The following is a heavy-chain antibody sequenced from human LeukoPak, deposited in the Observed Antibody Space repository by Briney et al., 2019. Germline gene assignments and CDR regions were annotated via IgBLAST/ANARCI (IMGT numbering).Heavy chain of an antibody. V-gene: IGHV1-46*01. D-gene: IGHD2-15*01. CDR3: ASATCSGGTCYSDYYYYMDV. J-gene: IGHJ6*03. CDR2: INPSGDST. Sequence: GASVKVSCKASGYTFTSYYMHWVRQAPGQGLEWMGIINPSGDSTSYAQKFQGRVTMTRDTSTSTVYMELSSLRSEDTAVYYCASATCSGGTCYSDYYYYMDVWAKGTTVTVSS. CDR1: GYTFTSYY.